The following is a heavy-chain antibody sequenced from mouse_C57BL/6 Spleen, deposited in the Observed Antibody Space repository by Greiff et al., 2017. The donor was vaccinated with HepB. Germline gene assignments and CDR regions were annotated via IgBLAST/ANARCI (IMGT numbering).Heavy chain of an antibody. CDR3: TRWRVVAYYYAMDY. CDR1: GYTFTDYE. Sequence: ESGAELVRPGASVTLSCKASGYTFTDYEMHWVKQTPVHGLEWIGAIDPETGGTAYNQKFKGKAILTADKSSSTAYMELRSLTSEDSAVYYCTRWRVVAYYYAMDYWGQGTSVTVSS. J-gene: IGHJ4*01. V-gene: IGHV1-15*01. CDR2: IDPETGGT. D-gene: IGHD1-1*01.